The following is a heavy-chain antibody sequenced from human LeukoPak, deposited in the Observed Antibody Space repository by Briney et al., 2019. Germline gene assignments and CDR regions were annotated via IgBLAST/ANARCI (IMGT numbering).Heavy chain of an antibody. J-gene: IGHJ4*02. CDR1: GFTFSNAW. D-gene: IGHD2-15*01. CDR2: IKSKTDGGTT. CDR3: TTRIGYCSGGSCSAVDY. V-gene: IGHV3-15*01. Sequence: GGSLRLSCAASGFTFSNAWMSWVRQAPGKGLELVGRIKSKTDGGTTDYAAPVKGRFTISRDDSNNTLYLQMNSLKTEDTAVYYCTTRIGYCSGGSCSAVDYWGQGTLVTVSS.